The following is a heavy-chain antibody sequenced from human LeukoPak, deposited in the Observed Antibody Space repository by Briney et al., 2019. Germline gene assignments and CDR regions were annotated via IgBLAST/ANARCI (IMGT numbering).Heavy chain of an antibody. CDR1: GFAFNTYW. CDR3: ARDQWWQFIAVAITSYFDR. CDR2: IKPDGSEK. Sequence: GGSLRLSCVASGFAFNTYWMSWVRQAPGKGLEWVANIKPDGSEKYYVDSVKGRFTISRDNAKNSLYLQMNSLRAEDTAVYYCARDQWWQFIAVAITSYFDRWGQGTLVTVSS. D-gene: IGHD6-19*01. J-gene: IGHJ4*02. V-gene: IGHV3-7*01.